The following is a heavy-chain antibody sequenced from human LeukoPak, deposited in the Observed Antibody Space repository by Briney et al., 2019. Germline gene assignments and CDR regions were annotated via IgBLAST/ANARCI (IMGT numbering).Heavy chain of an antibody. V-gene: IGHV3-23*01. CDR3: AKGRWDIYYFDY. CDR1: GFTFSSYA. J-gene: IGHJ4*02. Sequence: GGSLRLSCAASGFTFSSYAMSWVRQAPGEGLEWVSAISGSGGSTYYADSVKGRFTISRDNSKNTLYLQMNSLRAEDTAVYYCAKGRWDIYYFDYWGQGTLVTVSS. CDR2: ISGSGGST. D-gene: IGHD1-26*01.